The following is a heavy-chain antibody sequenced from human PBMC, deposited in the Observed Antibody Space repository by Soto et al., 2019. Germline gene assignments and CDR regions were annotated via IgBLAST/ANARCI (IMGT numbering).Heavy chain of an antibody. V-gene: IGHV3-21*01. CDR2: ISSSSSYI. Sequence: GGSLRLSCAASGFTFSSYSMNWVRQAPGKGLEWVSSISSSSSYIYYADSVKGRFTISRDNAKNSLYLQMNSLRAEDTAVYYCARIYCSGGSCYSGSGGGMDVWGQGTTVTVYS. J-gene: IGHJ6*02. CDR1: GFTFSSYS. CDR3: ARIYCSGGSCYSGSGGGMDV. D-gene: IGHD2-15*01.